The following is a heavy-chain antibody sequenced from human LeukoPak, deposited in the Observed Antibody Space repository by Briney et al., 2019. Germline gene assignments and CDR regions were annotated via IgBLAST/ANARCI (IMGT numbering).Heavy chain of an antibody. V-gene: IGHV4-38-2*02. CDR2: SGST. Sequence: SETLSLTCTVSGYSISSGYYWGWIRQPPGKGLEWIGSGSTYYNPSLKSRVTISVDTSKNQFSLKLSSVTAADTAVYYCARDGTVTNDLTDYWGQGTLVTVSS. CDR1: GYSISSGYY. CDR3: ARDGTVTNDLTDY. D-gene: IGHD4-17*01. J-gene: IGHJ4*02.